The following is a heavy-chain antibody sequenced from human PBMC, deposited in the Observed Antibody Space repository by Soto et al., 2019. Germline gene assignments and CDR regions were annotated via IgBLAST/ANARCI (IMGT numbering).Heavy chain of an antibody. Sequence: GASVKVSCKVSGYTLTELSMHWVRQAPGKGLEWMGGFDPEDGETIYAQKFQGRVTMTEDTSTDTAYMELSSLRSEDTAVYYCATGNYGDFDYYYYGMDVWGPGSASTVSS. CDR2: FDPEDGET. D-gene: IGHD4-17*01. CDR1: GYTLTELS. CDR3: ATGNYGDFDYYYYGMDV. V-gene: IGHV1-24*01. J-gene: IGHJ6*02.